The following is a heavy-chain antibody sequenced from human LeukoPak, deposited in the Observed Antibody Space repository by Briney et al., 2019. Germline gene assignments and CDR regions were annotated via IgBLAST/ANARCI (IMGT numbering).Heavy chain of an antibody. CDR1: GFTFSSYG. CDR2: ISYDGSNK. D-gene: IGHD3-22*01. J-gene: IGHJ4*02. Sequence: GRSLRLSCAASGFTFSSYGMHWVRQAPGKGLEWVAVISYDGSNKYYADSVKGRFTISRDNSKNTLYLQMNSLRAEDTAVYYCAKEAITMSLDYWGQGTLVTVSS. CDR3: AKEAITMSLDY. V-gene: IGHV3-30*18.